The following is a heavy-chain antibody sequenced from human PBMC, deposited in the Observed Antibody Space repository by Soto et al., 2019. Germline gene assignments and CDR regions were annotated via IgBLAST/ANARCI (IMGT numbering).Heavy chain of an antibody. D-gene: IGHD3-10*01. CDR3: AEGSETFAY. Sequence: GGSLRLSCAASGFIFSSYSMNWVRQAPGKGLEWVSSIDSTSSYIYYADSVKGRFTISRDNAKNLVYLQMHSLRAEDTAVYYCAEGSETFAYWGQGTLVTVSS. CDR2: IDSTSSYI. V-gene: IGHV3-21*01. J-gene: IGHJ4*02. CDR1: GFIFSSYS.